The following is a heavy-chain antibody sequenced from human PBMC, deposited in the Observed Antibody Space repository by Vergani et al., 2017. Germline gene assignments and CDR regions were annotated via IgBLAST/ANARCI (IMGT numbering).Heavy chain of an antibody. CDR2: IIPILGRA. D-gene: IGHD6-19*01. V-gene: IGHV1-69*04. Sequence: QVQLVQSGAEVKKPGSSVKVSCKASGGTFSSYAISWVRQAPGQGLEWMGRIIPILGRANYAQKFQGRVTLTAEKATSTAYMELSSLRSEDTAVYYCARDGGSSGWHLPGGYGMDVWGQGTTVTVSS. CDR3: ARDGGSSGWHLPGGYGMDV. CDR1: GGTFSSYA. J-gene: IGHJ6*02.